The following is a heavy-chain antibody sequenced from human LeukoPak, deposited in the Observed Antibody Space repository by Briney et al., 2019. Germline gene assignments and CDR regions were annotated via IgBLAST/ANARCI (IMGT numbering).Heavy chain of an antibody. CDR2: ISSSSTI. CDR3: ASAHGGSHY. J-gene: IGHJ4*02. CDR1: GFTFSSYS. D-gene: IGHD3-16*01. Sequence: GGSLRLSCAASGFTFSSYSMDWVRQAPGKGLEWVSYISSSSTIYYADSVKGRFTISRDNAKNSLYLQMNSLRAEDTAVYYCASAHGGSHYWGQGTLVTVSP. V-gene: IGHV3-48*01.